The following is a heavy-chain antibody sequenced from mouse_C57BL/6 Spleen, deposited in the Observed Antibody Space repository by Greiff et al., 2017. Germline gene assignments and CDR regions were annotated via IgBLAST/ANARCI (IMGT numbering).Heavy chain of an antibody. Sequence: EVKVVESGGGLVKPGGSLKLSCAASGFTFSSYAMSWVRQTPEKRLGWVATISDGGSYTYYPDNVKGRFTISRDNAKNNLYLQMSHLKSEDTAMYYCAREDDFAYWGQGTLVTVSA. V-gene: IGHV5-4*01. CDR3: AREDDFAY. D-gene: IGHD2-3*01. J-gene: IGHJ3*01. CDR2: ISDGGSYT. CDR1: GFTFSSYA.